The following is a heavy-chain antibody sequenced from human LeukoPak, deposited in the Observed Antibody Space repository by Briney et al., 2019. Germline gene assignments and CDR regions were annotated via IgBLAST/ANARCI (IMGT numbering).Heavy chain of an antibody. CDR2: IYYSGRT. D-gene: IGHD6-13*01. J-gene: IGHJ4*02. Sequence: SETLSLTCSVSGGSISSYYWSWIRQPPGKGLEWIGYIYYSGRTSYNPSLNSRVTISVDTSKNQFSLKLSSVTAADTAVYYCARHGSSWQTFDYWGQGTLVTVSS. CDR1: GGSISSYY. V-gene: IGHV4-59*01. CDR3: ARHGSSWQTFDY.